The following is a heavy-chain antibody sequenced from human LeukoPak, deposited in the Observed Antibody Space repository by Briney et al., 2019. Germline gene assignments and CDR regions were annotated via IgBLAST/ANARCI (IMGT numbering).Heavy chain of an antibody. CDR2: IYPGDSDT. Sequence: GESLKISCKGSGYSFTSYWIGWVRQMPGKGLEWMGIIYPGDSDTRYSPSFQGQVTISADKSISTAYLQWSSLKASDTAMYYCARPGRGSGRYIGSFDYWGQGTLVTVSS. CDR3: ARPGRGSGRYIGSFDY. V-gene: IGHV5-51*01. J-gene: IGHJ4*02. CDR1: GYSFTSYW. D-gene: IGHD6-19*01.